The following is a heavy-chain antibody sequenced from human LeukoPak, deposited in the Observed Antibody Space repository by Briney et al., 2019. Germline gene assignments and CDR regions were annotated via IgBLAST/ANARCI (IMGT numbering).Heavy chain of an antibody. Sequence: PGGSLRLSCAASGFTFSSYWMSWVRQAPGKGLEWVANIKQDGSEKYYVDSVKGRFTISRDNAKNSLYLQMNSLRAEDTAVYYCARDKVKNSGYGCDYWGQGTLVTVSS. CDR1: GFTFSSYW. J-gene: IGHJ4*02. CDR3: ARDKVKNSGYGCDY. V-gene: IGHV3-7*03. CDR2: IKQDGSEK. D-gene: IGHD5-12*01.